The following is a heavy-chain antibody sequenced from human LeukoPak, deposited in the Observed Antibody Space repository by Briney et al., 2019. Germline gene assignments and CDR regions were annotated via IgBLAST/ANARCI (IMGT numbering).Heavy chain of an antibody. CDR3: ARGHQVYCTNGVCYSGLFYN. D-gene: IGHD2-8*01. CDR2: INSDGSST. Sequence: GGSLRLSCAASGFTFSSYAMSRVRQAPGKGRVWVSRINSDGSSTSYADSVKGRFTISRDNAKNTLYLQMNSLRAEDTAVYYCARGHQVYCTNGVCYSGLFYNWGQGTLVTVSS. J-gene: IGHJ4*02. V-gene: IGHV3-74*01. CDR1: GFTFSSYA.